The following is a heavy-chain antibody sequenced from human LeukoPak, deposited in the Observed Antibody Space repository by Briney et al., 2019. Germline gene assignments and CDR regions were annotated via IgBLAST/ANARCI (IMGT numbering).Heavy chain of an antibody. Sequence: SETPSLTCTVSGGSISSSSYYWGWIRQPPGKGLEWIGSIYYSGSTYYNPSLKSRVTISVDTSKNQFSLKLSSVTAADTAVYYCARQRRSYSRYNWFDPWGQGTLVTVSS. CDR3: ARQRRSYSRYNWFDP. CDR2: IYYSGST. J-gene: IGHJ5*02. V-gene: IGHV4-39*01. CDR1: GGSISSSSYY. D-gene: IGHD3-10*01.